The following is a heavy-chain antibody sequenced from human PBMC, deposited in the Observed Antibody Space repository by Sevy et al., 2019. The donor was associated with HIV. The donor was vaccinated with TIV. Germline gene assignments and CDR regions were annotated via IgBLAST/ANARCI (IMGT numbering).Heavy chain of an antibody. J-gene: IGHJ3*02. CDR3: ARGGDDGAFDI. V-gene: IGHV3-7*01. CDR2: IKQGGSEK. CDR1: GFTFSNYW. D-gene: IGHD2-21*02. Sequence: WGSLRLSCAASGFTFSNYWMSWVRQAPGKGLEWVANIKQGGSEKYYVDSVKGRFTISRDNAKNSLYLQMNSLRVEDTAVYYCARGGDDGAFDIWGQGTMVTVSS.